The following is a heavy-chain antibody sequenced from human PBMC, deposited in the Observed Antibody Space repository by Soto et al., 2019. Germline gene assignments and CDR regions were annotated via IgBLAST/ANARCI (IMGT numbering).Heavy chain of an antibody. J-gene: IGHJ3*02. CDR1: GFTFSTYG. V-gene: IGHV3-33*06. CDR3: VKERGPFDAFDI. Sequence: PGESLRLSCATSGFTFSTYGMHWVRQAPGKGLEWVAVIWSNGNNKYYAESVKGRFTISRDNFKNTLDLQMSSLRAEDTAVYYCVKERGPFDAFDIWGQGTMVTVSS. CDR2: IWSNGNNK.